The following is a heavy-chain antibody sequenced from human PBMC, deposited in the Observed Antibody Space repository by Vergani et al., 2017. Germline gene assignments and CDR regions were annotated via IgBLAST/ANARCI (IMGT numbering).Heavy chain of an antibody. CDR2: IYKSGRT. V-gene: IGHV4-61*02. CDR1: GGSIDGVSSY. J-gene: IGHJ6*02. Sequence: QMQLQESGPGLLKPSQTLSLTCSVSGGSIDGVSSYWTWIRQPAGKVLEWIGRIYKSGRTNYNPSLQSRVTISLDTSKNQFSLNLTSLTAADTGVYFCARDRVTVVRNQYYGMDVWGQGTTVIVSS. D-gene: IGHD3-10*01. CDR3: ARDRVTVVRNQYYGMDV.